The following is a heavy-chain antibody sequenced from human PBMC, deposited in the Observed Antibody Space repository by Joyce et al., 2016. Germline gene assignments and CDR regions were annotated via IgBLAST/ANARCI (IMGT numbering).Heavy chain of an antibody. J-gene: IGHJ4*02. V-gene: IGHV3-48*03. D-gene: IGHD2-2*01. CDR2: INSDNSRI. Sequence: DVQLVESGGGLVQPGGSLRLSCAASGIIFSNKEMNWVRQAPGKGLEWVSSINSDNSRIHYADSVRGRFTISRDNARNSLYLEMDYLRVDDTAIYYCTTPSCANWGQGSLVTVSS. CDR1: GIIFSNKE. CDR3: TTPSCAN.